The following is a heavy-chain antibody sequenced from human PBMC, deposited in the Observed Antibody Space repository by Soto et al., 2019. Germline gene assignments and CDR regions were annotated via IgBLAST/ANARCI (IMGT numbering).Heavy chain of an antibody. CDR1: GGSISSHY. Sequence: SETLSLTCTVSGGSISSHYWSWIRQPPGQGLEWIGYIYYSGRTNYNPSLKSRLTISLDTSTRQFSLRLRSVTAADTAVYYCARMRGLGEISPYLDYWGQGALVTVSS. CDR2: IYYSGRT. J-gene: IGHJ4*02. CDR3: ARMRGLGEISPYLDY. D-gene: IGHD3-16*01. V-gene: IGHV4-59*11.